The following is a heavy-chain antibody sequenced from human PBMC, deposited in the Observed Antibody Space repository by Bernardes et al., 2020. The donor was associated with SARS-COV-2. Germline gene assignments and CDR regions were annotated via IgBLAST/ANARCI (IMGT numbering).Heavy chain of an antibody. CDR3: AKDMAYYYGMDV. V-gene: IGHV3-7*03. Sequence: GGSLRLSCAASGFSFSTHPMSWVRQAPGKGLEWVANIIEDGSEIHYVDSVKGRFTISRDNAKNSLHLQMNSLRVEDTAIYYCAKDMAYYYGMDVWGQGTTVTVSS. CDR1: GFSFSTHP. CDR2: IIEDGSEI. D-gene: IGHD3-10*01. J-gene: IGHJ6*02.